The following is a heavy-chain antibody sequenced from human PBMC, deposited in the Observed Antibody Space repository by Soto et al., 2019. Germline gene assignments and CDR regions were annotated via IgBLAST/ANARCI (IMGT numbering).Heavy chain of an antibody. D-gene: IGHD3-10*01. CDR3: AKRGSGTFFDY. V-gene: IGHV3-23*01. CDR1: EFTFSNYA. Sequence: EVQLLGSGGGLVQPGGSLRLSCAASEFTFSNYAMNWVRQAPGKGLEWVSVISGSGDSTYYADSVKGRFTISRDNSKNTLYLQMNSLRAEDTAVYYCAKRGSGTFFDYWGQGTLVTVSS. J-gene: IGHJ4*02. CDR2: ISGSGDST.